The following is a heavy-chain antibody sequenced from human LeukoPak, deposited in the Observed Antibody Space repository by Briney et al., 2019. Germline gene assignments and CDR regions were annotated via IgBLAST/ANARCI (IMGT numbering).Heavy chain of an antibody. CDR3: ARRRYNWNAIDY. Sequence: PGGSLRLSCAASGFTFSDFYMSWIRQAPGKGLEWVSYISSSGSTIYYADYVKGRFTISRDNAKNSLYLQMNSLRAEDTAVYYCARRRYNWNAIDYWGQGTLVTVSP. D-gene: IGHD1-20*01. CDR2: ISSSGSTI. CDR1: GFTFSDFY. J-gene: IGHJ4*02. V-gene: IGHV3-11*01.